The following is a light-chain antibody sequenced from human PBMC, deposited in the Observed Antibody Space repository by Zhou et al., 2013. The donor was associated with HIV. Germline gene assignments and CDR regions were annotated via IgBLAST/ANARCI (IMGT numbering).Light chain of an antibody. Sequence: EIVLTQSPATLSLSPGERATLSCRASESVSNNDLAWYKQKLGQAPRLLIFGASRRATGIPDRFSGSGSGTDFTLTISRLEPEDFAVYYCQQRRNWPPLTFGGGTKVEMK. J-gene: IGKJ4*01. CDR1: ESVSNND. V-gene: IGKV3D-20*02. CDR2: GAS. CDR3: QQRRNWPPLT.